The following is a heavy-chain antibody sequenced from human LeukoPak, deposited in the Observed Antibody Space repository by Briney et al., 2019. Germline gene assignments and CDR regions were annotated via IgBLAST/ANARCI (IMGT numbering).Heavy chain of an antibody. V-gene: IGHV1-18*01. CDR3: ARATYYDFWSGYHYYYYMDV. J-gene: IGHJ6*03. CDR2: ISAYNGNT. Sequence: ASVKVSCKASGYTFTSYGISWVRQAPGQGLEWMGWISAYNGNTNYAQKLQGRVTMTTDTSTSTAYMELRSLRSDDTAVYYCARATYYDFWSGYHYYYYMDVWGKGTTVTVSS. CDR1: GYTFTSYG. D-gene: IGHD3-3*01.